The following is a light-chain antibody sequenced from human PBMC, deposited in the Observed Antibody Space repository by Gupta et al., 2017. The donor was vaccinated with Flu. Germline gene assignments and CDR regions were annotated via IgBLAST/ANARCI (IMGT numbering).Light chain of an antibody. CDR3: QQDYSLPWT. CDR1: QSVLYSSNNSDY. V-gene: IGKV4-1*01. Sequence: DIVMTQSPDSLAVSLGERAAIKCKSSQSVLYSSNNSDYLAWYQQKPGQSPRLVVYWASTRESGVPDRFSGTGSGTDFTLTISRVQAEDAATYYCQQDYSLPWTFGQGTKVEIK. J-gene: IGKJ1*01. CDR2: WAS.